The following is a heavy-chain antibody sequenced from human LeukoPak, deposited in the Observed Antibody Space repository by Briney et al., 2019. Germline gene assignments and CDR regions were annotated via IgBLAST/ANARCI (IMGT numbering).Heavy chain of an antibody. V-gene: IGHV3-7*03. CDR3: AKDQRIVRATTSVFDY. Sequence: GGSLRLSCTASGFTFSTYWMSWVRQAPGKGLEWVAHINEHGSERYYVDSVKGRLTISRDNSKNTLYLQMNSLRAEDTAVYYCAKDQRIVRATTSVFDYWGQGTLVTVSS. D-gene: IGHD1-26*01. J-gene: IGHJ4*02. CDR2: INEHGSER. CDR1: GFTFSTYW.